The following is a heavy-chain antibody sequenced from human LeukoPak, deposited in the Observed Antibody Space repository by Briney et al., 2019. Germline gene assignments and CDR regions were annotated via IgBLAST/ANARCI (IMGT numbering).Heavy chain of an antibody. V-gene: IGHV3-7*01. J-gene: IGHJ4*02. CDR1: GFIFTSYL. Sequence: GGSLRLSCAASGFIFTSYLMTWVRQAPGKGLEWVGSTKQDGSEKYYVDSVKGRFTISRDNAKNSLYLQLNSLRAEDTAVYYCARDRGDRVFDYWGQGTLVTVSS. CDR3: ARDRGDRVFDY. CDR2: TKQDGSEK. D-gene: IGHD2-21*02.